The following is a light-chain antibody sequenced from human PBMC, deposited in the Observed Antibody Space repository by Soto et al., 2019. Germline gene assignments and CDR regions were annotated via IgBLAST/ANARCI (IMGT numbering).Light chain of an antibody. CDR3: CSYACSSTVV. CDR2: EGS. V-gene: IGLV2-23*01. J-gene: IGLJ2*01. Sequence: QSVLTQPASVSGSPGQSITISCTGTSSDVGSYNLVSWYQQHPGKAPKLMIYEGSKRPSGVSNRFSGSKSGNTASLTISGRQAEDEADYYCCSYACSSTVVFGGGTKLTVL. CDR1: SSDVGSYNL.